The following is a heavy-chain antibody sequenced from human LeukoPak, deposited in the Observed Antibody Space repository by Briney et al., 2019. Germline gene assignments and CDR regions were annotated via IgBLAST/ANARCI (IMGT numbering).Heavy chain of an antibody. V-gene: IGHV3-21*01. CDR1: GFTFSSYS. J-gene: IGHJ6*02. CDR2: ISSSSSYI. D-gene: IGHD3-3*01. CDR3: ARVPSDFWSAYYSAYYGMDV. Sequence: GGSLRLSCAASGFTFSSYSMNWVRQAPGKGREWVSSISSSSSYIYYADSVKGRFTISRDNAKNSLYLQMNSLRAEDTAVYYCARVPSDFWSAYYSAYYGMDVWGQGTTVTVSS.